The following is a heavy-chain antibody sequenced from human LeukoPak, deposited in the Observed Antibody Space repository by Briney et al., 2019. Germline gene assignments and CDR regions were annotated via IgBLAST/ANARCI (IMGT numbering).Heavy chain of an antibody. J-gene: IGHJ4*02. Sequence: ASVKVSCKAPGYTFTNYAINWVRQAPGQGLEWMGWIHPSTGNPTYAQGFTGRFVFSLDTSVSTTYLQISSLKAEDTAVYYCARAFQHLGELSLPNYWGQRTLVTVSS. CDR1: GYTFTNYA. CDR2: IHPSTGNP. CDR3: ARAFQHLGELSLPNY. V-gene: IGHV7-4-1*02. D-gene: IGHD3-16*02.